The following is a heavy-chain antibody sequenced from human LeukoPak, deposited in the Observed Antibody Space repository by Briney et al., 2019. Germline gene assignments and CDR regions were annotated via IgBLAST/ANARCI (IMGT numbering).Heavy chain of an antibody. J-gene: IGHJ4*02. CDR3: ARRYDFWSGYPPPLDY. CDR2: INPSRNT. CDR1: GGSFSGYY. Sequence: PSETLSLTCAVFGGSFSGYYWNWVRQPPGKGLEWIGEINPSRNTNYNPSLKSRFTISVDTSKTQFSLKLSSVTAADTAVYYCARRYDFWSGYPPPLDYWGQGTLVTVSS. V-gene: IGHV4-34*01. D-gene: IGHD3-3*01.